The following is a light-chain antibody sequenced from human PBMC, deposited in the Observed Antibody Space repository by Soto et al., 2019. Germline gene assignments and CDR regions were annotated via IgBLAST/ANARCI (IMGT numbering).Light chain of an antibody. CDR1: SSDVGGYNF. Sequence: QSVLTQPRSVSGSPGQSVTISCSGSSSDVGGYNFVSWYQQHLGKAPKLMIYDVSKRPSGVPDRFSGSKSGNTASLTISGLQAEDEADYYCCSNAGSYTWVFGGGTKLTVL. CDR3: CSNAGSYTWV. J-gene: IGLJ3*02. CDR2: DVS. V-gene: IGLV2-11*01.